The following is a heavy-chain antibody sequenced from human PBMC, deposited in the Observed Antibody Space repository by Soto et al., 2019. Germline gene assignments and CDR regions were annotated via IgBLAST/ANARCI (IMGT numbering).Heavy chain of an antibody. J-gene: IGHJ4*02. D-gene: IGHD3-3*01. CDR1: GFTFSSYG. CDR3: AKDLALDFWSGSFDY. CDR2: ISYDGSDK. V-gene: IGHV3-30*18. Sequence: GGSLRLSCAASGFTFSSYGMHWVRQAPGKGLEWVAVISYDGSDKYYADSVKGRFTISRDNSKNTLYLQMNSLRAEDTAVYYCAKDLALDFWSGSFDYWGQGTLVTVSS.